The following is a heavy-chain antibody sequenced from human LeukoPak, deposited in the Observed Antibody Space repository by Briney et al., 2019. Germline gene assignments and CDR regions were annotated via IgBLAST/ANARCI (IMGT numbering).Heavy chain of an antibody. CDR2: ISGSGGST. J-gene: IGHJ4*02. CDR1: GFTFSSYA. D-gene: IGHD5-24*01. CDR3: AKDNYRDGYNSGTFDY. Sequence: GGSLRLSCAASGFTFSSYAMSWVRQAPGKGLEWVSAISGSGGSTYYADSVKGRFTISRDNSKNTLYLQMNSLRAEDTAVYYCAKDNYRDGYNSGTFDYWGRGTLVTVSS. V-gene: IGHV3-23*01.